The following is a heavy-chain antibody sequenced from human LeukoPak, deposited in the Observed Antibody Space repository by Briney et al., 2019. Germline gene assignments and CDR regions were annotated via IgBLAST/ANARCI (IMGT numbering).Heavy chain of an antibody. J-gene: IGHJ4*02. D-gene: IGHD6-19*01. V-gene: IGHV4-34*01. Sequence: SETLSLTCAVYGGSFSGYYWRWIRQPPGKGLEWIGEINHSGSTNYNPSLKSRVTISVDTSKNQFSLKLSSVTAADTAVYYCASPYSSGWYNAGYWGQGTLVTVSS. CDR2: INHSGST. CDR3: ASPYSSGWYNAGY. CDR1: GGSFSGYY.